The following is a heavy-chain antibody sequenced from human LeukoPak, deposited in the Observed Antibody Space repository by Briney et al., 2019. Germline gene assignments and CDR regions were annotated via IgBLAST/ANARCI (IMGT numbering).Heavy chain of an antibody. V-gene: IGHV3-7*01. Sequence: PGGSLRLSCAASGFTFSSYWMSWVRQSPGKGRGGVANVNQDGSENHYVDSVKGRFTISRDNAKNSVFVQMNGLRVEDTAVYYCVRAGGSSWSDFWGQGTLVTVSS. D-gene: IGHD6-13*01. CDR2: VNQDGSEN. J-gene: IGHJ4*02. CDR1: GFTFSSYW. CDR3: VRAGGSSWSDF.